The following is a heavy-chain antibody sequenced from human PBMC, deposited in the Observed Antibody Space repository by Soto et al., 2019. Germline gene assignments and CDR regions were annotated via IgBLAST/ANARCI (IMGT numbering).Heavy chain of an antibody. J-gene: IGHJ5*02. CDR3: ARDKSPLRYFGNWFDP. CDR2: INHSGST. CDR1: GGSFSGYY. V-gene: IGHV4-34*01. Sequence: PSETLSLTCAVYGGSFSGYYWSWIRQPPGKGLEWIGEINHSGSTNYNPSLKSRVTISVDTSKNQFSLKLNSVTAADTAVYYCARDKSPLRYFGNWFDPWGQGTLVT. D-gene: IGHD3-9*01.